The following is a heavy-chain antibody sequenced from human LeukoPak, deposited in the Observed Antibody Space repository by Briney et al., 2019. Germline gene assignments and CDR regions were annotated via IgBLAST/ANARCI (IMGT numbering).Heavy chain of an antibody. CDR1: GGTFSSYA. CDR2: ISPIFGTA. V-gene: IGHV1-69*13. D-gene: IGHD3-10*01. Sequence: GASVKVSCKASGGTFSSYAISWVRQAPGQGLEWMGGISPIFGTANYAQKFQGRVTITADESTSTAYMELSSLRSEDTAVYYCARGMRIIGSGSYWFDPWGQGTLVTVSS. CDR3: ARGMRIIGSGSYWFDP. J-gene: IGHJ5*02.